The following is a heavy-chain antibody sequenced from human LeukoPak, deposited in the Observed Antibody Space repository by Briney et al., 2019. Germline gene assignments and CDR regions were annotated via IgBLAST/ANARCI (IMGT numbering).Heavy chain of an antibody. D-gene: IGHD3-22*01. Sequence: ETLSLTCTVSGGSISNYYWSWIRQPPGKGLEGIGYIFYSGSTSYNPSLKSRVTISVDTSKNQFSLKLSSVTAADTAVYYCARDHYYDSSGYTFRHWGQGTLVTVSS. V-gene: IGHV4-59*01. CDR1: GGSISNYY. J-gene: IGHJ1*01. CDR2: IFYSGST. CDR3: ARDHYYDSSGYTFRH.